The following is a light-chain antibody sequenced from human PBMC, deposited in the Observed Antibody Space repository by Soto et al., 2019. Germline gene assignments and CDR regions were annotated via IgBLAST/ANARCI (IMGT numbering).Light chain of an antibody. CDR3: QKYNSAPWT. CDR1: QGISNY. CDR2: VAS. Sequence: DIQMTQSPSSLSASVGDRVTITCRASQGISNYLAWYQQQPGKVPKLLIYVASTLQSGVPSRFSGSGSGTDFTLTISSLQPEYVATYYCQKYNSAPWTFGKGTKVEIK. V-gene: IGKV1-27*01. J-gene: IGKJ1*01.